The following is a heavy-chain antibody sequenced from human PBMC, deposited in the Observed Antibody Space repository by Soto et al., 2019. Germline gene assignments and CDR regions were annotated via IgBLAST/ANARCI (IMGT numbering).Heavy chain of an antibody. CDR2: ITGDGGDT. CDR1: VFTFSSYA. CDR3: AKGSATSRPYYFDY. V-gene: IGHV3-23*01. J-gene: IGHJ4*02. Sequence: GWSLRLSCLASVFTFSSYAMSWVRQAPGKGLEWVSAITGDGGDTFHADSVRGRLTISRDNSRNTLYLQMDSLRAEDTALYYCAKGSATSRPYYFDYWGQGTLVTVS.